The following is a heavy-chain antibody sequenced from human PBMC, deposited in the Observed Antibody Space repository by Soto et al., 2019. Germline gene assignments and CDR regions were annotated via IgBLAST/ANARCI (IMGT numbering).Heavy chain of an antibody. J-gene: IGHJ6*02. D-gene: IGHD2-8*01. CDR3: ARDNSYCTNGVCYTDYYYGMDV. CDR2: IIPIFGTA. Sequence: QVQLVQSGAEVKKPGSSVKVSCKASGGTFSSYAISWVRQAPGQGLEWMGGIIPIFGTANYAQKFQGRVTITADKSTSTAYMELSCLRSEDTAVYYCARDNSYCTNGVCYTDYYYGMDVWGQGTTVTVSS. V-gene: IGHV1-69*06. CDR1: GGTFSSYA.